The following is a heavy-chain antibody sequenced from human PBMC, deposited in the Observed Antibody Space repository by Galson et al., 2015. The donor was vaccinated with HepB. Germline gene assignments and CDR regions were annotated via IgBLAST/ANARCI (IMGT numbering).Heavy chain of an antibody. CDR1: GYTFTRNH. CDR2: INPSVSNT. D-gene: IGHD1-26*01. CDR3: LLRGNYFDYFHY. J-gene: IGHJ4*02. Sequence: SVKVSCKASGYTFTRNHMHWVRQAPGQGLEWMGLINPSVSNTNYARKFQGRFTMTRDTSTSTVYMELSSLRSEDTAVYYCLLRGNYFDYFHYWGQGNLVTVSS. V-gene: IGHV1-46*01.